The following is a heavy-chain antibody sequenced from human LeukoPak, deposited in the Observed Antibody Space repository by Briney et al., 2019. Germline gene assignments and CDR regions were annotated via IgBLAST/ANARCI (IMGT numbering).Heavy chain of an antibody. CDR3: ARVSWSPGTSYYYMDV. CDR1: GGSISSYY. V-gene: IGHV4-59*01. J-gene: IGHJ6*03. CDR2: IHYSGTT. D-gene: IGHD1-1*01. Sequence: SETLSLTCTVSGGSISSYYWSWIRQPPGKGLEWIGYIHYSGTTNYNPSLKSRVTISVDTSKNQFSLKLSSVTAADTAVYFCARVSWSPGTSYYYMDVWGKGTTVTVSS.